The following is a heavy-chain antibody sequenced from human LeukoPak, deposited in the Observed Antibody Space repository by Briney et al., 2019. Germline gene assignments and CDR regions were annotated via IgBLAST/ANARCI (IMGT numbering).Heavy chain of an antibody. J-gene: IGHJ3*01. D-gene: IGHD1-1*01. CDR1: GFTFSSLA. V-gene: IGHV3-64*02. Sequence: QPGGSLRLSCAASGFTFSSLAMHWVRQAPGKGLEHVSAISSNGGSTYYADSVKGRFTIFRDNSKNTLYLQMGSLRAEDMAVYSCARGSSKGITGSRGAFDVWGQGTMVTVSS. CDR3: ARGSSKGITGSRGAFDV. CDR2: ISSNGGST.